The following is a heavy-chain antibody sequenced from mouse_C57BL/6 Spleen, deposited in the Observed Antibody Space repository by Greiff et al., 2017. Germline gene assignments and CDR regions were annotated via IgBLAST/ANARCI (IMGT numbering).Heavy chain of an antibody. CDR3: AMAPSYYYGSSVWFAY. D-gene: IGHD1-1*01. CDR2: IHPSDSDT. CDR1: GYTFTSYW. J-gene: IGHJ3*01. Sequence: QVQLQQPGAELVKPGASVKVSCKASGYTFTSYWMHWVKQRPGQGLEWIGRIHPSDSDTNYNQKFKGKATLTVDKSSSTAYMQLSSLTSEDSAVYYCAMAPSYYYGSSVWFAYWGQGTLVTVSA. V-gene: IGHV1-74*01.